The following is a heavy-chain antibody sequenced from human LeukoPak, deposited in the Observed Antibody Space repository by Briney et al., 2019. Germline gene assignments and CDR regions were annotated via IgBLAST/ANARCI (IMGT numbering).Heavy chain of an antibody. CDR3: ARALLRAYYYDSGDEFDAFDI. J-gene: IGHJ3*02. CDR1: GGSISSGSYY. D-gene: IGHD3-22*01. CDR2: IYTSGST. V-gene: IGHV4-61*02. Sequence: EASETLSLTCTVSGGSISSGSYYWSWIRQPAGKGLEWIGRIYTSGSTNYNPSLKSRVTISVDTSKNQFSLKLSSVTAADTAVYYCARALLRAYYYDSGDEFDAFDIWGQGTMVTVSS.